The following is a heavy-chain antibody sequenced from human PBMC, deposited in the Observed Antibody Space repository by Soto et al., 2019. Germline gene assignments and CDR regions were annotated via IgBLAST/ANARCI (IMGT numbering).Heavy chain of an antibody. CDR2: MSHSGGS. CDR1: GGSVSVPNYY. CDR3: ARVQRGTATTVVDAFDI. V-gene: IGHV4-34*01. Sequence: EQLQQWGAGLLKPSETLSLTCAVYGGSVSVPNYYWSWIRQPPGKGLEWIGAMSHSGGSHFNPALKSRVTISVDTSTNQFSLKMRSVTAADTALYYCARVQRGTATTVVDAFDIWGPGTMVIVSS. D-gene: IGHD1-1*01. J-gene: IGHJ3*02.